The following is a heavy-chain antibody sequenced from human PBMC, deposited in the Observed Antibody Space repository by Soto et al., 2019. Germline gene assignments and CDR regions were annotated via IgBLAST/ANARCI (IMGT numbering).Heavy chain of an antibody. CDR2: IYYSGST. V-gene: IGHV4-31*03. J-gene: IGHJ5*02. CDR3: ARGGVGENWFDP. D-gene: IGHD3-10*01. CDR1: GGSISSGGYY. Sequence: LSLTCTVSGGSISSGGYYWSWIRQHPGKGLEWIGYIYYSGSTYYNPSLKSRVTISVDTSKNQFSLKLSSVTAADTAVYYCARGGVGENWFDPWGQGTLVTVSS.